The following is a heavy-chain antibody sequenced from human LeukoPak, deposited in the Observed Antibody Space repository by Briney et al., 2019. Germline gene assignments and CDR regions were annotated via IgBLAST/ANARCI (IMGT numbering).Heavy chain of an antibody. CDR3: ARDLYYDSSGLDY. V-gene: IGHV1-18*01. Sequence: ASVKVSCKASGYTFTSYGISWVRQAPGQGLEWMGWISAYNGNTNYAQKFQGRVTMTRDTSISTAYMELSRLRSDDTAVYYCARDLYYDSSGLDYWGQGTLVTVSS. J-gene: IGHJ4*02. D-gene: IGHD3-22*01. CDR1: GYTFTSYG. CDR2: ISAYNGNT.